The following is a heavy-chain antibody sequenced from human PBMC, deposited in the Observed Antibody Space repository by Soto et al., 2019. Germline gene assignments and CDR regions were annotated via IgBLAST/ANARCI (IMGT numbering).Heavy chain of an antibody. D-gene: IGHD3-3*01. CDR3: ARDFWSGYYFDY. CDR1: GYTLTSYY. J-gene: IGHJ4*02. V-gene: IGHV1-46*01. Sequence: ASVKVSCKASGYTLTSYYMHWVRQAPGQGLEWMGLINPSDGSTSYAHKFQGRVTVTRDTSTSTVYMELSSLRSEDAAVYFCARDFWSGYYFDYWGQGTLVTVSS. CDR2: INPSDGST.